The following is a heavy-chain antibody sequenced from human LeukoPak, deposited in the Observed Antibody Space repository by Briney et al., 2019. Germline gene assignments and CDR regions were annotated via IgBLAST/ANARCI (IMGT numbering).Heavy chain of an antibody. Sequence: GGSLRLSCAASGFTFSSYATSWVRQAPGKGLEWVSSISGTGGSTYYADSVKGRFTISRDNSNNTLFLQMNSLRAEDTAVYYCAKVRTGHYFDYWGQGTLVTVSS. CDR2: ISGTGGST. CDR3: AKVRTGHYFDY. J-gene: IGHJ4*02. V-gene: IGHV3-23*01. D-gene: IGHD1-1*01. CDR1: GFTFSSYA.